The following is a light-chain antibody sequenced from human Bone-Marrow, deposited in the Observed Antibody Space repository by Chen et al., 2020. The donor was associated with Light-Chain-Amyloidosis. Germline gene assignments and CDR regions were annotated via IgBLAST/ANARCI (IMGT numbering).Light chain of an antibody. CDR1: QSISTF. CDR2: ATS. CDR3: QQSFSTPPT. Sequence: DIQMAQSPSSLSASVGDRVTITCRASQSISTFLNWYQQKPGKGPNLLIYATSRLQSGVPSRFTGSRSGTDFPLTISSLQPEDFATYYCQQSFSTPPTFGGGTKVEI. V-gene: IGKV1-39*01. J-gene: IGKJ4*01.